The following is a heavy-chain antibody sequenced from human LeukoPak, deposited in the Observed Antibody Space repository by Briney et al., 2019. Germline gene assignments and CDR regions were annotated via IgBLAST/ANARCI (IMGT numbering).Heavy chain of an antibody. V-gene: IGHV4-39*01. CDR1: GGSISSSSYY. CDR2: IYYSGST. D-gene: IGHD1-26*01. J-gene: IGHJ5*02. Sequence: KPSETLSLTCTVSGGSISSSSYYWGWIRQPPGKGLEWIGSIYYSGSTYYNPSLKSRVTISVDTSKNQFSLKLSSVTAADTAVYYCARPGSGSYSEGWFDPWGQGTLVTVSS. CDR3: ARPGSGSYSEGWFDP.